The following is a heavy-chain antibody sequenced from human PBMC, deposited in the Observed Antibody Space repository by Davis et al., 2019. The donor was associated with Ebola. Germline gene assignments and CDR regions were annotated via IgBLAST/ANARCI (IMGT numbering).Heavy chain of an antibody. CDR2: IYYSGST. CDR3: ARLAVVTGFDY. D-gene: IGHD3-10*01. V-gene: IGHV4-59*08. J-gene: IGHJ4*02. Sequence: GSLRLSCAASGFTFSSYAMSWIRQPPGKGLEWIGYIYYSGSTNYNPSLKSRVTISVDTSKNQFSLKLSSVTAADTAVYYCARLAVVTGFDYWGQGTLVTVSS. CDR1: GFTFSSYA.